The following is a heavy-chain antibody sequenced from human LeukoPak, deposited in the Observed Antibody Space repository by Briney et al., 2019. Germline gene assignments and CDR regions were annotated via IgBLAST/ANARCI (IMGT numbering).Heavy chain of an antibody. Sequence: GASVKVSCKASGYTFTSYDINWVRQAPGQGVGWRGWINPNSGGTNYAKKFQGRVTMTRDTSISTAYMELRRLRSADTAVYYCARVGRPTYYYDSSLSPVGAFDIWGQGTMVTVSS. V-gene: IGHV1-2*02. CDR2: INPNSGGT. CDR3: ARVGRPTYYYDSSLSPVGAFDI. D-gene: IGHD3-22*01. CDR1: GYTFTSYD. J-gene: IGHJ3*02.